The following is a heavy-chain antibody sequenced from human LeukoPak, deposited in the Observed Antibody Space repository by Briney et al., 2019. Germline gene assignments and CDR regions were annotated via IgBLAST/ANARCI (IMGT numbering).Heavy chain of an antibody. CDR1: GGSISSSTYY. D-gene: IGHD3-9*01. V-gene: IGHV4-39*01. J-gene: IGHJ6*01. CDR2: IYYSGST. CDR3: ASGPLLTGRSHGIDV. Sequence: SETLSLTCTVSGGSISSSTYYWGWVRQPPGKGLEWIGSIYYSGSTSYNPSLKSRVTISVDTSTNQSSLKLSSVPAADTAVYYCASGPLLTGRSHGIDVGQQGTRDSV.